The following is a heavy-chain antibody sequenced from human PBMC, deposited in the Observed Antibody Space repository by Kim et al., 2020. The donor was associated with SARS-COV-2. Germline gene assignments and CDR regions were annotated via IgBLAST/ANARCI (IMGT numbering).Heavy chain of an antibody. V-gene: IGHV3-48*03. CDR3: ARVKPQWLVSYDMDV. Sequence: GGSLRLSCAASGFTFSSYEMNWVRQAPGKGLEWVSYISSSGSTIYYADSVKGRFTISRDNAKNSLYLQMNSLRAEDTAVYYCARVKPQWLVSYDMDVWGQGTTVTVSS. J-gene: IGHJ6*02. D-gene: IGHD6-19*01. CDR2: ISSSGSTI. CDR1: GFTFSSYE.